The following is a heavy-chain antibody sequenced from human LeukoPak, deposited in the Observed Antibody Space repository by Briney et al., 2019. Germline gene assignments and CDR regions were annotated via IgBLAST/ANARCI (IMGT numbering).Heavy chain of an antibody. CDR1: GFTFSGTH. CDR3: ARDQATSGGGLDS. Sequence: GGSLRLSCAASGFTFSGTHMSWVRQAPGKGLEWVSAIYTGGTTYYSDSVEGRFTISRDKSKNTLYLQMDSLRVEDTAVYYCARDQATSGGGLDSWGQGTLVTVSS. V-gene: IGHV3-53*01. J-gene: IGHJ4*02. CDR2: IYTGGTT. D-gene: IGHD3-16*01.